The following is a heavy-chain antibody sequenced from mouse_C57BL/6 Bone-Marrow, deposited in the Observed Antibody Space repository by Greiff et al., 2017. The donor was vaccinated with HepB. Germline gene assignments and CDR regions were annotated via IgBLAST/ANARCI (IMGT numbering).Heavy chain of an antibody. J-gene: IGHJ2*01. Sequence: QVQLQQPGAELVKPGASVKMSCKASGYTFTSYWITWVKQRPGQGLEWIGDIYPGSGSTNYNEKFKSKATLTVDTSSSTAYMQLSSLTSEDSAVYYCASRGGQLRLPFDYWGQGTTLTVSS. CDR2: IYPGSGST. D-gene: IGHD3-2*02. CDR1: GYTFTSYW. CDR3: ASRGGQLRLPFDY. V-gene: IGHV1-55*01.